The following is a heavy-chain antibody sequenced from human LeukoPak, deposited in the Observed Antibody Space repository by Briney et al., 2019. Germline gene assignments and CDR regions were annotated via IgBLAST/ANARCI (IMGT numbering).Heavy chain of an antibody. Sequence: SETLSLTCAVSGGSFSGYYWSWIRQPPGKGLEWIGEINHSGSTNYNPSLKSRVTISVDTSKNQFSLMLSSVTAADTAVYYCARHRSDGSYPLDSWGQGALVTVSS. CDR1: GGSFSGYY. CDR3: ARHRSDGSYPLDS. V-gene: IGHV4-34*01. D-gene: IGHD5-24*01. CDR2: INHSGST. J-gene: IGHJ4*02.